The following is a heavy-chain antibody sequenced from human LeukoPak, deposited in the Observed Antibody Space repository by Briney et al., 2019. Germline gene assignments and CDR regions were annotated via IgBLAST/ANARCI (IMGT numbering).Heavy chain of an antibody. CDR2: ISSNGGST. CDR1: GFTFSSYA. Sequence: GGSLRLSCAASGFTFSSYAMHWVRQAPGKGLEYVSAISSNGGSTYYANSVKGRFTISRDNSKNTLYLQMGSLRAEDMAVYYCARGYYDSSGHYVGYYYGMDVWGQGTTVTVSS. V-gene: IGHV3-64*01. D-gene: IGHD3-22*01. J-gene: IGHJ6*02. CDR3: ARGYYDSSGHYVGYYYGMDV.